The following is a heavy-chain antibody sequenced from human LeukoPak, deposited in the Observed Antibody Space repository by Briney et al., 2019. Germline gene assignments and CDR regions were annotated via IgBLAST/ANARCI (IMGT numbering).Heavy chain of an antibody. Sequence: GESLKISCKASGYSFTNYLIAWVRQMPGKGLEWMAIIYPGDSDTRYSPSFQGQVTISADTSITTAYLHWSSLKASDSAMYYCASQMYYNDSGGYYPWGYWGQGTLVTVSS. V-gene: IGHV5-51*01. J-gene: IGHJ4*02. D-gene: IGHD3-22*01. CDR2: IYPGDSDT. CDR3: ASQMYYNDSGGYYPWGY. CDR1: GYSFTNYL.